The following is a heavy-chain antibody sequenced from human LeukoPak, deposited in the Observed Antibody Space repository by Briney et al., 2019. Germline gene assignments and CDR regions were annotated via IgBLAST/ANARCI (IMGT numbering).Heavy chain of an antibody. D-gene: IGHD2-2*01. CDR3: ARAHLSSSTSCYDY. V-gene: IGHV3-7*01. J-gene: IGHJ4*02. CDR1: GFTFSSYW. Sequence: PGGSLRLSCAASGFTFSSYWMSWVRQAPGKGLEWVAGIKQDGSEKYYVDSVKGRFTISRDNAKNSLYLQMSSLRAEDTAVYYCARAHLSSSTSCYDYWGQGTLVTVSS. CDR2: IKQDGSEK.